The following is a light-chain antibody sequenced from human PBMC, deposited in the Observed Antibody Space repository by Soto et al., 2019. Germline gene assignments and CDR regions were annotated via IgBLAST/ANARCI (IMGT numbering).Light chain of an antibody. Sequence: DIQMTQSPSSLSASVGDRVTITCRASQTVKSYLSWYQQKPGKAPNLLIYGASSLQSGVPSRFGGSGSGTDFTLTISSLQPEDFATYYCQQSYSTPRTFGQGTKVDIK. CDR1: QTVKSY. CDR3: QQSYSTPRT. V-gene: IGKV1-39*01. CDR2: GAS. J-gene: IGKJ1*01.